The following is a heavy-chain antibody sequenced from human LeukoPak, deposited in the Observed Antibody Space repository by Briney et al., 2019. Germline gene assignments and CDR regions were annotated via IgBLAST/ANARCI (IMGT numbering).Heavy chain of an antibody. Sequence: ASGPTLVNPTETLTLTCTFSGFSLTTSGVGVGWVRQPPGKALDWLAVIYWDDNKFYSPSLMSRLTITKDTSKNQVVLTMANMDPVDTGTYYCAYRRVFVGFGSWGQGTVVTVSS. CDR1: GFSLTTSGVG. CDR3: AYRRVFVGFGS. J-gene: IGHJ4*02. CDR2: IYWDDNK. V-gene: IGHV2-5*02.